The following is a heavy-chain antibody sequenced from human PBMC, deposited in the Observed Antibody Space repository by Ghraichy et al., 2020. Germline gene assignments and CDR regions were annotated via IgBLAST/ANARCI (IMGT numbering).Heavy chain of an antibody. D-gene: IGHD6-13*01. CDR1: GFIFSSHG. V-gene: IGHV3-33*01. Sequence: GESLNISCAASGFIFSSHGIHWVRQTPNKGLEWVAVIWYDGSNQLYADSVKGRFTISRDNAKNTVYLQMNSLRVEDTSMYFCARDRRGYASSWGGGSGYFDYWGQGLPVTVSS. J-gene: IGHJ4*02. CDR2: IWYDGSNQ. CDR3: ARDRRGYASSWGGGSGYFDY.